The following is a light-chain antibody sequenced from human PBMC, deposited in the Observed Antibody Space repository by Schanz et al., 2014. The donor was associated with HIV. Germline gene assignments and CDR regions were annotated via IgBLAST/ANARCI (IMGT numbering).Light chain of an antibody. CDR3: AGWDDSLNVWV. V-gene: IGLV2-8*01. CDR1: SRDVGGYNY. J-gene: IGLJ3*02. Sequence: QSVLTQPPSASGSPGQSVTISCTGTSRDVGGYNYVSWYQQHPGKAPKLMIYEVSKRPSGVPDRFSGSGSGTSASLAISGLQSEDEADYYCAGWDDSLNVWVFGGGTKVTVL. CDR2: EVS.